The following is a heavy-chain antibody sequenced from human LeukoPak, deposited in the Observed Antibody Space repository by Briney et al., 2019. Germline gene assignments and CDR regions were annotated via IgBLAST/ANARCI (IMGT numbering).Heavy chain of an antibody. V-gene: IGHV3-23*01. CDR1: GFTFSSYG. CDR3: AKIDSGGTTRGAFDI. Sequence: PGGTLRLSCAASGFTFSSYGTSWVRQAPGKGLEWVSAISGSGGSTYYADSVKGRFTISRDNSKNTLYLQMNSLRAEDTAVYYCAKIDSGGTTRGAFDIWGQGTMVTVSS. CDR2: ISGSGGST. J-gene: IGHJ3*02. D-gene: IGHD1-1*01.